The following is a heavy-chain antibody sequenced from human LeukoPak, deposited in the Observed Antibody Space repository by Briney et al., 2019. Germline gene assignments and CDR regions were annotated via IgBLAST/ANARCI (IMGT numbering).Heavy chain of an antibody. CDR2: ISSSGSTI. V-gene: IGHV3-11*01. CDR1: GFTFSDYY. Sequence: GGSLRLSCAASGFTFSDYYMSWIRQAPGKGLEWFSYISSSGSTIYYADSVKGRFTISRDNAKNSLYLQMNSLRAEDTAVYYCASPDYYGSGSYYYYMDVWGKGTTVTVSS. CDR3: ASPDYYGSGSYYYYMDV. D-gene: IGHD3-10*01. J-gene: IGHJ6*03.